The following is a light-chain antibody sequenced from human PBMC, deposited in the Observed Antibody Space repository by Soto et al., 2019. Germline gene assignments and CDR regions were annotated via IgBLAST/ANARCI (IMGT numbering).Light chain of an antibody. CDR2: TGS. V-gene: IGKV1-12*01. Sequence: DMQMSLAPCDGCASVEDRVTITCRASQGIKNWLAWYQQKPGKAPNLLIYTGSSLQSGVPSRFSGSGSGTDFTLTINSLQPEDFATYYCQQATSLPITFGQGTRLEIK. CDR3: QQATSLPIT. J-gene: IGKJ5*01. CDR1: QGIKNW.